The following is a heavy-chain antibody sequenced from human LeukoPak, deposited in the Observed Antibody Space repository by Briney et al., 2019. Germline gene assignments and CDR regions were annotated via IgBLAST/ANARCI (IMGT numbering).Heavy chain of an antibody. V-gene: IGHV4-34*01. J-gene: IGHJ5*02. CDR1: GGSFSGYY. D-gene: IGHD3-10*01. Sequence: SETLSLTCAVYGGSFSGYYWSWIRQPPGKGLEWIGEINHSGSTNYNPSLKSRVTISVHTSKNQFPLKLSTVTAAGTALYYCAREYYGSGSYYMAWFDPWGQGTLVTVSS. CDR2: INHSGST. CDR3: AREYYGSGSYYMAWFDP.